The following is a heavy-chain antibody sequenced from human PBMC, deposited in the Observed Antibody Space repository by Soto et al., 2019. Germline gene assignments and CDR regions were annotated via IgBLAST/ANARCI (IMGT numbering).Heavy chain of an antibody. CDR1: GFSFSNYG. CDR2: ISSSSSTI. CDR3: ARGGGPLFNFFSH. D-gene: IGHD1-20*01. Sequence: GGSLRLSCAASGFSFSNYGMNWVRQAPGKGLEWVSYISSSSSTIYYADSVKGRFTISRDIAKNSLYLQMNSLRDDDTAVYKCARGGGPLFNFFSHGGRETLVTLSP. J-gene: IGHJ4*02. V-gene: IGHV3-48*02.